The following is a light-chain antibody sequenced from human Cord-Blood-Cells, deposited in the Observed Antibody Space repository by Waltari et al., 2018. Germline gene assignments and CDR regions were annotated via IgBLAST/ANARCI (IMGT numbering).Light chain of an antibody. CDR1: SSYVGSSNL. J-gene: IGLJ3*02. Sequence: QSALTQPASVSGSPGQSIPISCTGTSSYVGSSNLVSWYQQHPGKAPKLMIYEGSKRPSGVSNRFSGSKSGNTASLTISGLQAEDEADYYCCSYAGSSTWVFGGGTKLTVL. V-gene: IGLV2-23*01. CDR3: CSYAGSSTWV. CDR2: EGS.